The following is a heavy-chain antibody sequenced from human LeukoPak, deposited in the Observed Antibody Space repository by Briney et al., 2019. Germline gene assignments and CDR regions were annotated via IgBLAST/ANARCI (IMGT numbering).Heavy chain of an antibody. J-gene: IGHJ5*02. D-gene: IGHD3-3*01. Sequence: PSETLSLTCTVSGGSISSSSYYWGWIRQPPGKGLEWIGSIYYSGSTYYNPSLKSRVTISVDTSKNQFSLKLSSVTAADTAVYYCARHNPADYDFWSGYPPDWFDPWGQGTLVTVSS. CDR1: GGSISSSSYY. V-gene: IGHV4-39*01. CDR3: ARHNPADYDFWSGYPPDWFDP. CDR2: IYYSGST.